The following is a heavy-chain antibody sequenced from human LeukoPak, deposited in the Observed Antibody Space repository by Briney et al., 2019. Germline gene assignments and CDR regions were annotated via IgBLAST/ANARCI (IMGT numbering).Heavy chain of an antibody. CDR3: ARGAGWFDP. Sequence: PGGSLRLSCAASGFTFSDYYMTWIRQAPGKGLEWVSYISSSSNNIHYANSVRGRFTISRDNAKNSVYLQMNSLRAEDTAIYYCARGAGWFDPWGQGTLVTVSS. CDR1: GFTFSDYY. V-gene: IGHV3-11*01. CDR2: ISSSSNNI. J-gene: IGHJ5*02.